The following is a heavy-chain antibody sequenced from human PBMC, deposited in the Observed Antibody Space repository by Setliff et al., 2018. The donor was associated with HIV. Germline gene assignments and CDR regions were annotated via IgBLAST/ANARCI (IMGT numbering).Heavy chain of an antibody. V-gene: IGHV3-74*03. D-gene: IGHD3-3*01. CDR1: GFTFSPYW. Sequence: GGSLRLSCAASGFTFSPYWMHWVRQAPGKGLVWVSRINSDGTSTTYADSVKGRFTISRNNSKNTLYLQMNSLRAEDTAVYYCAKGHYDFWSGYYTGPYYYGMDVWGQGTTVTVSS. J-gene: IGHJ6*02. CDR3: AKGHYDFWSGYYTGPYYYGMDV. CDR2: INSDGTST.